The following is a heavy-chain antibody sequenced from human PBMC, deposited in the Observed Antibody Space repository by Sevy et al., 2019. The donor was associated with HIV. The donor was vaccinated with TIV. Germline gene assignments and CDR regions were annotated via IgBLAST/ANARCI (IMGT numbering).Heavy chain of an antibody. Sequence: GGSLRLSCRASGFTFDDYTMSWVRQAPGKGLEWVAFIRSKAYGGTTEYAASVKGRFTISRDESKSIAYLQMYSLKTEDTAVYYCTRVEGAADWGMDVWGQGTTVTVSS. D-gene: IGHD1-26*01. CDR3: TRVEGAADWGMDV. CDR1: GFTFDDYT. V-gene: IGHV3-49*04. CDR2: IRSKAYGGTT. J-gene: IGHJ6*02.